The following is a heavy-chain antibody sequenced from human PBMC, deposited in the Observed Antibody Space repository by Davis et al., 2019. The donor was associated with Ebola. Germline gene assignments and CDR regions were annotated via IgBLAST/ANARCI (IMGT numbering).Heavy chain of an antibody. CDR2: INPSGGST. CDR3: ARDPPSEWLYYYYGMDV. V-gene: IGHV1-46*01. Sequence: ASVKVSCKASGYTFTSYYMHWVRQAPGQGLEWMGIINPSGGSTSYAQKLQGRVTMTTDTSTSTAYMELRSLRSDDTAVYYCARDPPSEWLYYYYGMDVWGQGTTVTVSS. D-gene: IGHD3-3*01. CDR1: GYTFTSYY. J-gene: IGHJ6*02.